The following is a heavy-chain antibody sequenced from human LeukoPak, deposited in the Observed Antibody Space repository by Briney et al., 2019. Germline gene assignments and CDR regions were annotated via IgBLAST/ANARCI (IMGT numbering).Heavy chain of an antibody. CDR1: GSTFSSHW. V-gene: IGHV3-74*01. Sequence: PGGSLRLSCAASGSTFSSHWMHWVRQAPGKGLVWVSRINFDGSSTSYADSVKGRFTISRDNAKNTLYLQMNSLRAEDTAVYYCARVRYCDYWGQGTLVTVSS. CDR2: INFDGSST. D-gene: IGHD1-14*01. J-gene: IGHJ4*02. CDR3: ARVRYCDY.